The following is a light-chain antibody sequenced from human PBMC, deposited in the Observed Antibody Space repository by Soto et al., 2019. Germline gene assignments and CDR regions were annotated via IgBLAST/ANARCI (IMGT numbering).Light chain of an antibody. CDR3: QQYSIWRT. Sequence: EIVMTQSPVTLSVSPGERATLSCRASQNISRSLAWYQQKPGQGPSLLIYGTSTRAGGVPARFSGGGSGTEFTLTITSLQSEDFAVYYCQQYSIWRTFGQGTKVDIK. CDR2: GTS. V-gene: IGKV3-15*01. J-gene: IGKJ1*01. CDR1: QNISRS.